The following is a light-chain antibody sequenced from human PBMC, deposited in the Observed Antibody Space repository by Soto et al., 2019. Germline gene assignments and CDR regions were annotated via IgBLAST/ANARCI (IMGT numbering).Light chain of an antibody. J-gene: IGKJ1*01. V-gene: IGKV1-39*01. CDR2: AAS. CDR3: QQSYSNPRT. Sequence: DIQMTQSPSSLSASVGDRVPITCRASQSISSYLNWYQQKPGKAPKLLIYAASSLPSGVPSRFSGSGSRTDFTLTISSLQPEDFATYYCQQSYSNPRTFGQGTKVDIK. CDR1: QSISSY.